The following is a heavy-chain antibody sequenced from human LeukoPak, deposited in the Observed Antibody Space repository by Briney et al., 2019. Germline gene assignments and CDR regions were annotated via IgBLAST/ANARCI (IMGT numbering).Heavy chain of an antibody. Sequence: PSETLSLTCTVSGGSISSYYWSWIRQPPGKGLEWIGYIYYSGSTNYNPSLKSRVTISVDTSKNQFSLKLSSVTAADTAVYYCARHVVVVPAAITTQSFDYWGQGTLVTASS. D-gene: IGHD2-2*01. J-gene: IGHJ4*02. CDR3: ARHVVVVPAAITTQSFDY. CDR1: GGSISSYY. V-gene: IGHV4-59*08. CDR2: IYYSGST.